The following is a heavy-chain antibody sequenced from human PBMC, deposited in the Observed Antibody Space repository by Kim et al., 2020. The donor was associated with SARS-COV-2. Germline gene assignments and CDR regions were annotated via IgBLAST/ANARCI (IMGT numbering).Heavy chain of an antibody. J-gene: IGHJ4*02. CDR2: VWHDGNTQ. CDR3: VQGRSNRWFYFEN. Sequence: GGSLRLSCAASGFVFSTYGMHWVRQAPGKGLEWVAVVWHDGNTQYYADSVRGRFAISRDNSENKLYLQMNSLRVEDTGVYYCVQGRSNRWFYFENWGQGTRVSVSS. CDR1: GFVFSTYG. D-gene: IGHD2-15*01. V-gene: IGHV3-33*01.